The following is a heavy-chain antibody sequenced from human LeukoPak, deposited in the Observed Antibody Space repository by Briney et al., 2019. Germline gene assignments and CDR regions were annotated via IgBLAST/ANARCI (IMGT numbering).Heavy chain of an antibody. CDR2: VRSKSNDYAT. CDR3: ARHEMYDDSSAYECFFNY. D-gene: IGHD3-22*01. J-gene: IGHJ4*02. V-gene: IGHV3-73*01. CDR1: GFTFSASA. Sequence: GGSLRLSCAAPGFTFSASAIHWVRQASGKGLGWVGRVRSKSNDYATTYGASVKGRFTTSRDDSKNTAYLQMNSLKTEDTAVYYCARHEMYDDSSAYECFFNYWGQGTLVTVSS.